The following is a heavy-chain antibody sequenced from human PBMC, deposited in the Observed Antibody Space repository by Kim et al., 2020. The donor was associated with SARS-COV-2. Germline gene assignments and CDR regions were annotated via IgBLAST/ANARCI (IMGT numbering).Heavy chain of an antibody. D-gene: IGHD2-2*01. J-gene: IGHJ6*02. Sequence: GGSLRLSCAASGFTFSSYAMHWVRQAPGKGLEGVAVISYDGSNKYYADSVKGRFTISRDNSKNTLYLQMNSLRAEDTAVYYCARGEGYCSSTSCYPPIYYYYSMDVWGQGTTVTVSS. V-gene: IGHV3-30-3*01. CDR3: ARGEGYCSSTSCYPPIYYYYSMDV. CDR1: GFTFSSYA. CDR2: ISYDGSNK.